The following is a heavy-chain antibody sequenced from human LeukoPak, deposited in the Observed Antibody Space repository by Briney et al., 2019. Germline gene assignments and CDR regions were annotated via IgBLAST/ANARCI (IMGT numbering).Heavy chain of an antibody. CDR2: ISGSAYST. D-gene: IGHD3-22*01. J-gene: IGHJ3*02. CDR1: GFTFSSYA. Sequence: PGGSLRLSCAASGFTFSSYAMTWVRQAPGKGLEWISAISGSAYSTSYADSVKGRFTISRDNSKNTLYLQMNSPRAEDTAIYYCARNTSGFKLGDAFDIWGQGTMVTVSS. CDR3: ARNTSGFKLGDAFDI. V-gene: IGHV3-23*01.